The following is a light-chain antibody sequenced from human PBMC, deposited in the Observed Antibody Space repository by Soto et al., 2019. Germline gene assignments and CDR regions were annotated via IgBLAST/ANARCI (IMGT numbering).Light chain of an antibody. J-gene: IGLJ3*02. V-gene: IGLV1-40*01. Sequence: QSVLTQPPSVSGAPGQRVTISCTGSGSNIGAGYDVHWYQHLPGTAPKLLIYTNINRPSGVPDRFSASKSGTSASLAITGLQAEDEADYYCQAYDYTLTASVFGGGTKLTVL. CDR2: TNI. CDR3: QAYDYTLTASV. CDR1: GSNIGAGYD.